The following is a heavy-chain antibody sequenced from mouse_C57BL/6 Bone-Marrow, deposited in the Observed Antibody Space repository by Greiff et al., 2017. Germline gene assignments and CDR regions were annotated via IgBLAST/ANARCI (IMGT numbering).Heavy chain of an antibody. J-gene: IGHJ2*01. CDR2: ISSGSSTI. Sequence: DVKLVESGGGLVKPGGSLKLSCAASGFTFSDYGMHWVRQAPEKGLEWVAYISSGSSTIYYADTVKGRFTISRDNAKNTLFLQMTSLRSEDTAMYYCATLEGYFDYWGQGTTLTVSS. CDR3: ATLEGYFDY. CDR1: GFTFSDYG. V-gene: IGHV5-17*01.